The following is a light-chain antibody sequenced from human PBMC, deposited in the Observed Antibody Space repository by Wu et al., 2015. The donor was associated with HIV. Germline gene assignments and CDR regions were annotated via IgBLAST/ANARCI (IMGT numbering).Light chain of an antibody. J-gene: IGKJ5*01. CDR1: QSVSSSY. Sequence: EIVLTQSPGTLFLSPGERATLSCRASQSVSSSYLVWYQQKPGQASRLLIYGASSRATGIPDRFSGSGSGTDFTLTISRLEPEDFAVYYCQQYGSSPRITFGQGTRLEIK. V-gene: IGKV3-20*01. CDR3: QQYGSSPRIT. CDR2: GAS.